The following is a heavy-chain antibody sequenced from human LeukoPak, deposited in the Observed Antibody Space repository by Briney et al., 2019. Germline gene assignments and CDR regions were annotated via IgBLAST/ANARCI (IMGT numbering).Heavy chain of an antibody. Sequence: SETLSLTCTVSGGSISSFYWSWIRQPPGKGLEWIGYIYYSGSTNYNPSLKSRVTISVDTSENQFSLKLTSVTAADTAVYYCARDSEVANFGYWGQGTLVTVSS. CDR1: GGSISSFY. J-gene: IGHJ4*02. CDR3: ARDSEVANFGY. D-gene: IGHD5-12*01. V-gene: IGHV4-59*01. CDR2: IYYSGST.